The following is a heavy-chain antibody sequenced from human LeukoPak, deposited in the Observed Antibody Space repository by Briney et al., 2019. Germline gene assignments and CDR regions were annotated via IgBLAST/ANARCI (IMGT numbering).Heavy chain of an antibody. V-gene: IGHV4-39*01. CDR2: IYYSGST. D-gene: IGHD4-17*01. CDR3: ARGYGDYPYYYYYYMDV. Sequence: SETLSLTCTVSGGSISSSSYYWGWIRQPPGKGLEWIGSIYYSGSTYYNPSLKSRVTISVDTSKNQFSLKLSSVTAADTAVYYCARGYGDYPYYYYYYMDVWGKGTTVTVSS. CDR1: GGSISSSSYY. J-gene: IGHJ6*03.